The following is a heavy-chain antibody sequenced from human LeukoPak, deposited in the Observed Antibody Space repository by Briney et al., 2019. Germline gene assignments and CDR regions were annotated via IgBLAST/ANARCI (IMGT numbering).Heavy chain of an antibody. D-gene: IGHD3-22*01. Sequence: PGGSLRLSCAASAFTFRNYAMSWVRQAPGKGLEWVSAISGRGDKTYYADSGKGRFTISRDNSKNTLYLQMNSLRVEDTAVYYCAEEVDSSGYFLDWGQGTLVTVSS. CDR3: AEEVDSSGYFLD. CDR2: ISGRGDKT. CDR1: AFTFRNYA. J-gene: IGHJ4*02. V-gene: IGHV3-23*01.